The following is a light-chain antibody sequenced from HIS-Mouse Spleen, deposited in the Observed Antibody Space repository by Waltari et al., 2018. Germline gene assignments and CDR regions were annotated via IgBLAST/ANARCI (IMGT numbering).Light chain of an antibody. J-gene: IGKJ1*01. CDR1: QSVLYSSNNKNY. CDR3: QQYYSTPLT. Sequence: DIVMTQLTDLLAVSLVESTTINCKSSQSVLYSSNNKNYLAWYQQKPGQPPKLLIYWASTRESGVPDRFSGSGSGTDFTLTISSLQAEDVAVYYCQQYYSTPLTFGQGTKVEIK. CDR2: WAS. V-gene: IGKV4-1*01.